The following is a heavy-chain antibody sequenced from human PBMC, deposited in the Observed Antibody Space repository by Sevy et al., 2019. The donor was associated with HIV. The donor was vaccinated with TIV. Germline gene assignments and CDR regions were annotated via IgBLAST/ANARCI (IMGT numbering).Heavy chain of an antibody. V-gene: IGHV3-30-3*01. J-gene: IGHJ3*02. CDR1: GFTFSSYA. CDR3: ARGLGGSHRRAFDI. CDR2: ISYDGSNK. D-gene: IGHD1-26*01. Sequence: GGSLRLSCAASGFTFSSYAMHWVRQAPGKGLEWVAVISYDGSNKYYADSVKGRFTISRENSKNTLYLQMNSLRAEDTAVYYCARGLGGSHRRAFDIWGQGTMVTVSS.